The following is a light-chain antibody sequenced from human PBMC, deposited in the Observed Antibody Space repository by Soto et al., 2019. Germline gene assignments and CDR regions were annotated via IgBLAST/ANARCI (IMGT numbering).Light chain of an antibody. Sequence: AIQLTQARSSLSASVGDRVTITCRASQGIGSALAWYQQKPGKAPKLLIYDASSLESGVPSRFSGSGSGIDFTLTISSLQPEDFATYYCQLFNVLGGGTKVDIK. CDR1: QGIGSA. V-gene: IGKV1-13*02. J-gene: IGKJ4*01. CDR2: DAS. CDR3: QLFNV.